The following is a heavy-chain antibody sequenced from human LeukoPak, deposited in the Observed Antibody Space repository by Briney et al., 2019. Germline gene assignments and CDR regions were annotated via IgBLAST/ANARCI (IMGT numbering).Heavy chain of an antibody. CDR2: MNPNSGNT. V-gene: IGHV1-8*03. CDR3: ARAAYCGGDCYDFDY. CDR1: GYTFTSYD. J-gene: IGHJ4*02. D-gene: IGHD2-21*02. Sequence: GASVKVSCKASGYTFTSYDINWVRQATGQGLEWMGWMNPNSGNTGYAQKFQGRVTITRDTSISTAYMELSSLRSEDTAVYYCARAAYCGGDCYDFDYWGQGTLVTVSS.